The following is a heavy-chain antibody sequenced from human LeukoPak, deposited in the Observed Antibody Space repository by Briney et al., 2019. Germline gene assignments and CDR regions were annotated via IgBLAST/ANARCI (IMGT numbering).Heavy chain of an antibody. J-gene: IGHJ3*02. CDR2: IRYDGTNK. D-gene: IGHD2-15*01. V-gene: IGHV3-30*02. Sequence: GGSLRLSCAASAFTFSTYGMHWVRHAPGEGREWVAFIRYDGTNKFYADSVEDRFTISRDNSKNKMSLQMNSLRAEDTAVYYCARDRYCSGGSCYEDAFDIWGQGTMVTASS. CDR3: ARDRYCSGGSCYEDAFDI. CDR1: AFTFSTYG.